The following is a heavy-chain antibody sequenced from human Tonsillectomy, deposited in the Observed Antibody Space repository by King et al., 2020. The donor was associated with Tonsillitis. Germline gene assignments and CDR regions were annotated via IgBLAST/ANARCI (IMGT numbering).Heavy chain of an antibody. Sequence: VQLVESGGGLVQPGGSLRLSCAASGFTFSSYAMSWVRQAPGKGLEWGSVIYSGGSSKNYADSVKGRFTISRDNSKNTLYLQMNSLRAEDTAVYYCAKDLAAGIAVAVDAFDIWGQGTMVTVSS. V-gene: IGHV3-23*03. D-gene: IGHD6-19*01. CDR1: GFTFSSYA. CDR3: AKDLAAGIAVAVDAFDI. J-gene: IGHJ3*02. CDR2: IYSGGSSK.